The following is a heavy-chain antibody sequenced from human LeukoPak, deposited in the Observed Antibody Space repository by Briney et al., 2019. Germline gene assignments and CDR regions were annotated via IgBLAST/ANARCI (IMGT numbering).Heavy chain of an antibody. CDR1: GYTLTELS. CDR3: VTELIYEAFDV. Sequence: ASVKASCKVSGYTLTELSMHWVRQAPGKGLEWMGGFDPETGETLYSQKFRDRVTMTEDTSTDTAYMKLSSLRSEDTAVYYCVTELIYEAFDVWAQGTLVTVSS. V-gene: IGHV1-24*01. D-gene: IGHD2/OR15-2a*01. J-gene: IGHJ5*02. CDR2: FDPETGET.